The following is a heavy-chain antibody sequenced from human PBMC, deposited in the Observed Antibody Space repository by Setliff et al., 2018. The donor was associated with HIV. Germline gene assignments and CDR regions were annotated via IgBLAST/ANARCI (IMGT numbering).Heavy chain of an antibody. J-gene: IGHJ4*02. CDR1: GDSVSSASYY. Sequence: SETLSLTCTVSGDSVSSASYYWSWIRQPPGKGLEWIGYIHYTGSTNYNPSLKSRVTISVDTSKNQFPLRLSSVTAADRAVYYCARGGGPDTNFDLWGQGTLVTVSS. CDR2: IHYTGST. CDR3: ARGGGPDTNFDL. V-gene: IGHV4-61*01. D-gene: IGHD5-18*01.